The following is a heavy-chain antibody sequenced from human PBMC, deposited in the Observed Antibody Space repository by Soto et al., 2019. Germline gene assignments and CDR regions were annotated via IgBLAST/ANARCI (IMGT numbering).Heavy chain of an antibody. CDR1: GGSSSSGVYY. V-gene: IGHV4-31*03. CDR2: IYYSGST. D-gene: IGHD6-6*01. Sequence: SETLSLICTVPGGSSSSGVYYWSWIRQHPGKGLEWIGYIYYSGSTYYNPSLKSRVTISVDTSKNQFSLKLSSVTAADTAVYYCASYLGARPKYYFDYWGQGTLVTVSS. CDR3: ASYLGARPKYYFDY. J-gene: IGHJ4*02.